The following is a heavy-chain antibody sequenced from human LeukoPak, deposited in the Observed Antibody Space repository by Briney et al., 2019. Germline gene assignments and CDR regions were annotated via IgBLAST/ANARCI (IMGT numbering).Heavy chain of an antibody. CDR3: ARDFWFGELRYYFDY. V-gene: IGHV3-30-3*01. J-gene: IGHJ4*02. CDR2: ISYDGSNK. Sequence: WGSLTLSCAASGFTFSSYAMHWVRQAPGKGLEWVAVISYDGSNKYYADSVKGRFTISRDNSKNTLYLQMNSLRAEDTAVYYCARDFWFGELRYYFDYWGQGTLVTVSS. D-gene: IGHD3-10*01. CDR1: GFTFSSYA.